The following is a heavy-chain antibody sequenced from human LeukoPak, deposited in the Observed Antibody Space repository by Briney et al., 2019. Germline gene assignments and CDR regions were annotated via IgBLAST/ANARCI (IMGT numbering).Heavy chain of an antibody. CDR3: ARDPVHYYDSSGYWRY. Sequence: ASVKVSCKASGYISSSYGISWVRQAPGQGLEWMGWISAYNGDTNYAQQFQGRVTMTTDKSTTTAYMELRSLRSDDTAVYYCARDPVHYYDSSGYWRYWGQGTLVTVSS. D-gene: IGHD3-22*01. J-gene: IGHJ4*02. CDR1: GYISSSYG. V-gene: IGHV1-18*01. CDR2: ISAYNGDT.